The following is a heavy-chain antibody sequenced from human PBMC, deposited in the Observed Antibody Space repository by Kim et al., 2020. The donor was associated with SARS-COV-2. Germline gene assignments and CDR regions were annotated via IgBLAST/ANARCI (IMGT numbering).Heavy chain of an antibody. CDR2: ISYDGSNK. CDR3: ARDYYDSSGYSDGMDV. D-gene: IGHD3-22*01. V-gene: IGHV3-30-3*01. CDR1: GFTFSSYA. J-gene: IGHJ6*01. Sequence: GGSLRLSCAASGFTFSSYAMHWVRQAPGKGLEWVAVISYDGSNKYYADSVKGRFTISRDNSKNTLYLQMNSLRVDDTAVYYCARDYYDSSGYSDGMDVWG.